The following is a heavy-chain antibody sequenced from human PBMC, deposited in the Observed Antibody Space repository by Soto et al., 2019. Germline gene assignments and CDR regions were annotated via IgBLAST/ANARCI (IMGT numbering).Heavy chain of an antibody. V-gene: IGHV3-49*04. CDR1: GFTFNDYT. Sequence: GGSLRLSCTASGFTFNDYTLSWVRQAPGKGLEWVGFIRSKAYGGTTEYAASVKGRFTISRDDSESIAYLQMNSLKTGDTAVYYCTAGKLYPSLDFDYWGQGTLVTVSS. CDR2: IRSKAYGGTT. CDR3: TAGKLYPSLDFDY. J-gene: IGHJ4*02. D-gene: IGHD2-8*01.